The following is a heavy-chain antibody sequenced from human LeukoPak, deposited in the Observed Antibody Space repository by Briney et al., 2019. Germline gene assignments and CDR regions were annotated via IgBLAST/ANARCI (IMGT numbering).Heavy chain of an antibody. CDR3: ARDDVEVGTTTFNY. CDR2: INPDTGDT. D-gene: IGHD1-26*01. CDR1: GYTFTNYY. J-gene: IGHJ4*02. V-gene: IGHV1-2*02. Sequence: ASVKVSCKASGYTFTNYYMHWVRQAPGQGLEWMGWINPDTGDTNYAQKFQGRVTMTRDTSISTAYMEMSRLRSEDTAVYYCARDDVEVGTTTFNYWGQGTLVTVSS.